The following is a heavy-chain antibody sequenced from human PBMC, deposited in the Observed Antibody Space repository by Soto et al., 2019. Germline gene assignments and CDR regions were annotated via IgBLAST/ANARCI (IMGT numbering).Heavy chain of an antibody. CDR2: ISPQGGST. J-gene: IGHJ4*02. D-gene: IGHD2-21*01. CDR1: GFAFSSYA. CDR3: VNMMIARGGFDF. Sequence: GGSLRLSCSASGFAFSSYAMHWVRQTPGKGLEYISAISPQGGSTYYADSVKGRFTISRDDSKNTVYLQMSSLRPDDTAVYYCVNMMIARGGFDFWGQGTLVTVSS. V-gene: IGHV3-64D*06.